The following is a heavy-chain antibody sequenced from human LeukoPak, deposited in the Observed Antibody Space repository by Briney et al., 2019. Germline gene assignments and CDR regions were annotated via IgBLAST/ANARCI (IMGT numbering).Heavy chain of an antibody. J-gene: IGHJ4*02. CDR2: LSNSGGST. Sequence: GGSLRLSCAASGFAFSSYAMTWVRQAPGKGLEWVSGLSNSGGSTFYADSVKGRFTISRDNSKNTLYLEMNSLRAEDTAVYFCAKDRDSDFLSGYYDYWGQGTLVTVSS. V-gene: IGHV3-23*01. CDR3: AKDRDSDFLSGYYDY. CDR1: GFAFSSYA. D-gene: IGHD3-3*01.